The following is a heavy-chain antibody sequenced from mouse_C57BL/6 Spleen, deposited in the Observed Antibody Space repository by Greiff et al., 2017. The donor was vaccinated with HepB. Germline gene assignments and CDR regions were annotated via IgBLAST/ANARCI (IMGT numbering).Heavy chain of an antibody. Sequence: EVQGVESGGGLVQPGGSLSLSCAASGFTFTDYYMSWVRQPPGKALEWLGFIRNKANGYTTEYSASVKGRFTISRDNSQSILYLQMNALRAEDSATYYCARNGYGNYPLDYWGQGTTLTVSS. D-gene: IGHD2-10*02. CDR1: GFTFTDYY. J-gene: IGHJ2*01. CDR3: ARNGYGNYPLDY. V-gene: IGHV7-3*01. CDR2: IRNKANGYTT.